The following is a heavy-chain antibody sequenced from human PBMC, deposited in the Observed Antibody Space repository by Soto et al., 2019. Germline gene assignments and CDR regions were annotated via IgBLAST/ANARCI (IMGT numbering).Heavy chain of an antibody. V-gene: IGHV3-30*18. D-gene: IGHD3-3*01. Sequence: GSLRLSCAASGFTFSRYGMHWVRQAPGKGLEWVAVTSHDGSNKYYGDSVRGRFTISRDNSKNTLYVQMNSLRAEDTAVYYCAKDLGGITIFGALDYWGQGTLVTVSS. CDR2: TSHDGSNK. J-gene: IGHJ4*02. CDR3: AKDLGGITIFGALDY. CDR1: GFTFSRYG.